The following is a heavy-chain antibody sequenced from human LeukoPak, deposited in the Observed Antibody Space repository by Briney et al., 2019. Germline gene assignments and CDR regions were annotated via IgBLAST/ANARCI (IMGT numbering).Heavy chain of an antibody. Sequence: GGSLRLSCAASGLAFSSYAMSWVRQAPGRGLEWVSTISVASNTFYADSVKGRLTISRDNSRNTVYLQMTSLRADDTAVYYCADYGVSGVRNNFYWGQGTLVTVSS. CDR1: GLAFSSYA. V-gene: IGHV3-23*01. CDR2: ISVASNT. J-gene: IGHJ4*02. D-gene: IGHD3-3*01. CDR3: ADYGVSGVRNNFY.